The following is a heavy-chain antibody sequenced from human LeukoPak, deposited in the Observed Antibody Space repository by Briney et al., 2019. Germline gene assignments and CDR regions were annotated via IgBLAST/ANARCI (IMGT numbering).Heavy chain of an antibody. D-gene: IGHD6-19*01. CDR1: GGTFRTYG. V-gene: IGHV1-69*04. CDR3: ATDMPAPYSSGCYHY. CDR2: IIPVLGIA. Sequence: ASVKVSCKATGGTFRTYGISWVRQAPGQGLEWMGRIIPVLGIANYAQKFQGRVTINADKSTSTVYMELSSLRSEDTAVYYCATDMPAPYSSGCYHYWGQGTLVTVSS. J-gene: IGHJ4*02.